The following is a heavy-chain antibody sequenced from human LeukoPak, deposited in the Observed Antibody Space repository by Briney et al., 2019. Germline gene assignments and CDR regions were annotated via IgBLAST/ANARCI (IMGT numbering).Heavy chain of an antibody. V-gene: IGHV3-7*01. CDR3: TRDER. J-gene: IGHJ4*02. Sequence: GGSLRLSCAGSGFSFSSYWMSWVHQAPGKGLEWVAYIKDDGSEKDYVDSVKGRFTISRDNAKNSLYLQMNSLRAEDTAMYYCTRDERWGQGTLVTVSS. CDR2: IKDDGSEK. CDR1: GFSFSSYW.